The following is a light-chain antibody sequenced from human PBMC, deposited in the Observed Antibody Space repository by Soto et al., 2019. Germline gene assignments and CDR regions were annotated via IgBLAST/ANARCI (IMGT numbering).Light chain of an antibody. CDR2: AAS. CDR3: LQNNNYPLT. CDR1: QDIRSD. V-gene: IGKV1-6*01. Sequence: AIHMTHSPSSLSASVGDRVTVTCRASQDIRSDVGWYQQKPGQAPKVLMYAASRLHSGVPSRFSGSGSGTNFVLTISSLQPEDVATYYCLQNNNYPLTFGGGTKVDIK. J-gene: IGKJ4*01.